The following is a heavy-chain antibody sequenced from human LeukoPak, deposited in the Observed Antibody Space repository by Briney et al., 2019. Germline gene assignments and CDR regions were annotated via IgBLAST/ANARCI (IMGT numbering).Heavy chain of an antibody. J-gene: IGHJ4*02. Sequence: GSLRLSCAASGFTFSSYAMSWVRQAPGKGLEWVSAISGSGGSTYYADSVKGRFTISRDNSKNTLYLQMNSLRAEDTAVYYCANEGVLRWGELSLEVAYWGQGTLVTVSS. CDR3: ANEGVLRWGELSLEVAY. D-gene: IGHD3-16*02. V-gene: IGHV3-23*01. CDR2: ISGSGGST. CDR1: GFTFSSYA.